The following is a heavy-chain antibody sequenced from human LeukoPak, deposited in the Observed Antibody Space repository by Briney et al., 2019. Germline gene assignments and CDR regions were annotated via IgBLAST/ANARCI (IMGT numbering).Heavy chain of an antibody. D-gene: IGHD3-10*01. CDR3: AREEHGSGVDAFDI. J-gene: IGHJ3*02. V-gene: IGHV3-7*01. Sequence: GGSLRLSCAASGFTFSSYWMSWVRQAPGKGLEWVANIKQDGSEEYYVDSVKGRFTISRDNAKNSLYLQMNSLRAEDTAVYYCAREEHGSGVDAFDIWGQGTMVTVSS. CDR2: IKQDGSEE. CDR1: GFTFSSYW.